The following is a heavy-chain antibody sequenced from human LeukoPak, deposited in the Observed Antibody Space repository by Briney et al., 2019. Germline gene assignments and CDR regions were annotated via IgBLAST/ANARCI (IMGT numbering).Heavy chain of an antibody. J-gene: IGHJ5*02. V-gene: IGHV4-4*08. Sequence: PSETLSLTCTVSGGSISTYSWNWIRQPPGQGLEWIGYVNSHGGTYNNPSLKSRVTVSLHMSKNQFSLKLSSATAADTAVYYCARDAGGTWFDPWGQGILVTVSS. CDR2: VNSHGGT. CDR1: GGSISTYS. CDR3: ARDAGGTWFDP.